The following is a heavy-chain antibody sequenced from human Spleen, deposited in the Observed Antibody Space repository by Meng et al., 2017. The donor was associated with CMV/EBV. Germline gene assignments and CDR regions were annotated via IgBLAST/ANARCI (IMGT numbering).Heavy chain of an antibody. CDR1: GGSFSGYY. J-gene: IGHJ2*01. CDR3: ASGFTMVRGVPDWYFDL. D-gene: IGHD3-10*01. CDR2: IYYSGST. V-gene: IGHV4-34*01. Sequence: PLAPCGPGLVTPAESLSLTCAVYGGSFSGYYWSWIRQPPGKGLEWIGYIYYSGSTYYNPSLKSRVTISVDTSKNQFSLKLSSVTAADTAVYYCASGFTMVRGVPDWYFDLWGRGTLVTVSS.